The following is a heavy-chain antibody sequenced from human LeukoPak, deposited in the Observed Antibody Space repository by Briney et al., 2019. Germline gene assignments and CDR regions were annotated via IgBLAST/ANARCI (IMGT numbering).Heavy chain of an antibody. Sequence: GGSLRLSCAASGFTFSSYGMHWVRQAPGKGLEWVAVISYDGSNKYYADSVKGRFTISRDNSKNTLYLQMNSLRAEDTAVCYCAKGPYSSSSLSLRRFDYWGQGTLVTVSS. CDR3: AKGPYSSSSLSLRRFDY. D-gene: IGHD6-6*01. CDR2: ISYDGSNK. J-gene: IGHJ4*02. CDR1: GFTFSSYG. V-gene: IGHV3-30*18.